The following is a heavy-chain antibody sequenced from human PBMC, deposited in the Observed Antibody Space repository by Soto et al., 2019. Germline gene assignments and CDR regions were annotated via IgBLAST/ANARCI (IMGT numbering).Heavy chain of an antibody. CDR1: GFTFSSFS. J-gene: IGHJ4*02. CDR3: ATSYGDSNFDY. Sequence: AQLVQSGGDLVQPGGSLRLSCAASGFTFSSFSMNWVRQVPGKGLEWLSYISSSSGTIFYADSVTGRFTISRDNAKGSLYLQMSRLRAEDTAVYYCATSYGDSNFDYWGQGTLVTVSS. D-gene: IGHD4-17*01. V-gene: IGHV3-48*01. CDR2: ISSSSGTI.